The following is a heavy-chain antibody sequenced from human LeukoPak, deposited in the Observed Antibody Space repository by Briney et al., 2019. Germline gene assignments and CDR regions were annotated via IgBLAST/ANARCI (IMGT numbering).Heavy chain of an antibody. D-gene: IGHD3-9*01. Sequence: GGSLRLSCAASGFTFSSYSMNWVRQAPGKGLEWVANIKQDGGEKYYVDSVKGRFTISRDNAKNSLYLQMNSLRAEDTAVYYCARDPRVLRYFDWLSHRGNYFDYWGQGTLVTVSS. CDR3: ARDPRVLRYFDWLSHRGNYFDY. CDR1: GFTFSSYS. CDR2: IKQDGGEK. V-gene: IGHV3-7*01. J-gene: IGHJ4*02.